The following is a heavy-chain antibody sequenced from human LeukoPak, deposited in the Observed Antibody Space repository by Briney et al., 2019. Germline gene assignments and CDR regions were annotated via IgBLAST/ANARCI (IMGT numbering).Heavy chain of an antibody. D-gene: IGHD3-22*01. J-gene: IGHJ3*02. CDR1: GFSFISYW. CDR3: ARGPYYYDSVGHPDI. Sequence: GGSLTLSCEVSGFSFISYWMHWLRQTPGKRLVWVSYIDTDGGDTNYAASEKGRFTISRDNVKNTLYPQMNSLRVDDTAVYFCARGPYYYDSVGHPDIWGHGTMVTVSS. CDR2: IDTDGGDT. V-gene: IGHV3-74*01.